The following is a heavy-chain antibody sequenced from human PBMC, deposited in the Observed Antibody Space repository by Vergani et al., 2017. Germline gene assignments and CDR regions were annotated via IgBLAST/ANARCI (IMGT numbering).Heavy chain of an antibody. CDR3: AELYGDAGYSPF. D-gene: IGHD4-23*01. Sequence: VQILQSGGGVVQPGGSLRLSCVASGFRFREHGMNWVRQAPGKGLEWVSGISGHDHRTLYADSVKGRFIISRDDSKNTLYLQMSSLRVEDTAIYYCAELYGDAGYSPFWGQGTLVTVSS. CDR1: GFRFREHG. J-gene: IGHJ4*02. V-gene: IGHV3-23*01. CDR2: ISGHDHRT.